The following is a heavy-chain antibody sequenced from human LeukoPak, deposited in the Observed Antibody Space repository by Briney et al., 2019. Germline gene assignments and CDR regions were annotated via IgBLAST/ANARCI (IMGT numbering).Heavy chain of an antibody. CDR1: GGSFSGYY. V-gene: IGHV4-34*01. CDR3: ARVVRYQLLFYFDY. J-gene: IGHJ4*02. CDR2: INHSGST. Sequence: SETLSLTCAVYGGSFSGYYWSWIRQPPGKGLEWIGEINHSGSTNYNPSLKSRVTISVDTSKNQFSLKLSSVTAANTAVYYCARVVRYQLLFYFDYWGQGTLVTVSS. D-gene: IGHD2-2*01.